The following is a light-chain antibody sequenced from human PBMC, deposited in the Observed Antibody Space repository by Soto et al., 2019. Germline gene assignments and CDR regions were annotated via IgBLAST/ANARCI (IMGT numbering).Light chain of an antibody. CDR2: DVT. J-gene: IGLJ2*01. CDR1: SSDIGTYDY. V-gene: IGLV2-14*03. CDR3: TSYTTSATVA. Sequence: QSALTQPASVSGSPGQSITISCTGTSSDIGTYDYVSWYQQYPGKVPQLIIYDVTNRPSGVSNRFSGSKSGKTASLTISGLQAEDEADYDCTSYTTSATVAIGGGTKLTVL.